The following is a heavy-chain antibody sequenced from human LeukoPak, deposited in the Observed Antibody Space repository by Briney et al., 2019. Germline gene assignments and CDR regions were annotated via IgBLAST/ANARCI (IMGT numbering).Heavy chain of an antibody. CDR1: GFSVRDFW. J-gene: IGHJ4*02. D-gene: IGHD1-1*01. Sequence: GGSLKLSCAASGFSVRDFWMAWVRQAPGKGLEWVAHIKEDRTADYYVDSVKGRFSISKDDGKNSLHLQMNSLRVEDTAVYYCVRGGWELDYWGQGTLVTVSS. CDR2: IKEDRTAD. V-gene: IGHV3-7*01. CDR3: VRGGWELDY.